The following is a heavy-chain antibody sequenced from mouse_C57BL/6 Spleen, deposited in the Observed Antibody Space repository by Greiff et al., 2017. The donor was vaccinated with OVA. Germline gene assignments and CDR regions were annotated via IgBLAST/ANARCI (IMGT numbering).Heavy chain of an antibody. CDR3: ARSSYDGPWFAY. CDR1: GYAFSSSW. D-gene: IGHD2-3*01. V-gene: IGHV1-82*01. CDR2: IYPGDGDT. J-gene: IGHJ3*01. Sequence: VKLQESGPELVKPGASVKISCKASGYAFSSSWMNWVKQRPGKGLEWIGRIYPGDGDTNYNGKFKGKATLTADKSSSTAYMQLSSLTSEDSAVYFCARSSYDGPWFAYWGQGTLVTVSA.